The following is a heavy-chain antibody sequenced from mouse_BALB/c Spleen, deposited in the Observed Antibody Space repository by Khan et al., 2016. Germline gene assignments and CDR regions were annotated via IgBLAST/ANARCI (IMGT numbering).Heavy chain of an antibody. CDR3: ASYYDYDGWFAY. CDR2: IWGAGST. Sequence: VQLQESGPGLVAPSQSLSITCTVSGFSLTGFSVNWVRQPPGKALEWLGMIWGAGSTAYNSALKSRLSSSKDDSKSQAFLKMNSLQTDDTARYFCASYYDYDGWFAYWGQGTLVTVSA. J-gene: IGHJ3*01. CDR1: GFSLTGFS. V-gene: IGHV2-6-7*01. D-gene: IGHD2-4*01.